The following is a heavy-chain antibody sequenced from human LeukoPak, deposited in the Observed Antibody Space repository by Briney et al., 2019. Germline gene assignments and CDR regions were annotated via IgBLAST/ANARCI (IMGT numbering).Heavy chain of an antibody. CDR2: IRGDGSVK. Sequence: GRSLRLSCATSGFTLSNVWMSWVRQAPGKGLEWVGNIRGDGSVKFYLDSVKGRFTISRDNTNSVSLQMNNLKAEDTAVYYCGRSVAAPADYWGQGTLVIVSS. V-gene: IGHV3-7*03. CDR1: GFTLSNVW. CDR3: GRSVAAPADY. D-gene: IGHD6-25*01. J-gene: IGHJ4*02.